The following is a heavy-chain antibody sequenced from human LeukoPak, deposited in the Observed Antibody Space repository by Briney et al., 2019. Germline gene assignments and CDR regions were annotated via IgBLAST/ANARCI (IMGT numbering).Heavy chain of an antibody. J-gene: IGHJ4*02. CDR3: AKDQGEWCGGDCCPFDY. D-gene: IGHD2-21*01. CDR1: GYTFTVYY. CDR2: INPNSGGT. Sequence: GASVNVSCKASGYTFTVYYMHWVRQAPGQGLEWMGWINPNSGGTKYTQKFQGRVTMTRDTSITTVYLELSSLRSDDTAVYYCAKDQGEWCGGDCCPFDYWGQGTLVTVFS. V-gene: IGHV1-2*02.